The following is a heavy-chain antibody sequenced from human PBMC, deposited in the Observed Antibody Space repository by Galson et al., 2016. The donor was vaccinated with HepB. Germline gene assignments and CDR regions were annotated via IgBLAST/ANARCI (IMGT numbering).Heavy chain of an antibody. CDR1: GSTFTSYG. CDR3: AREWFGSSWCNWFDP. V-gene: IGHV1-18*01. CDR2: VSAYNGKT. Sequence: SVKVSCKAAGSTFTSYGIAWIRQAPGQGLEWMGRVSAYNGKTNYAQRFQDRVTMTTDTFTTTVYMELKSLRLDDTAVYYCAREWFGSSWCNWFDPWGQGTLVTVSS. D-gene: IGHD2-2*01. J-gene: IGHJ5*02.